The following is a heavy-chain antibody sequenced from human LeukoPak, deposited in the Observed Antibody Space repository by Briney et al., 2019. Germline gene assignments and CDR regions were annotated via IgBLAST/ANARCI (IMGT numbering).Heavy chain of an antibody. Sequence: PSETLSLTCTVSGGSISSSIFYWGWIRQPPGKGLEWIGTIFYCGSTYYIPSLRSRVTMSVDTSKSQFSLRLSSVTAADTAVYYCARQGYISGQGFRNNWFDPWGQGSLVTVSS. V-gene: IGHV4-39*01. CDR2: IFYCGST. CDR3: ARQGYISGQGFRNNWFDP. CDR1: GGSISSSIFY. D-gene: IGHD6-19*01. J-gene: IGHJ5*02.